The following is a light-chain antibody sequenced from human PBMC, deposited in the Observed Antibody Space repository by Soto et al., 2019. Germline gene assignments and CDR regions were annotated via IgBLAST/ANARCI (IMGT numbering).Light chain of an antibody. Sequence: AIQMTLSPSSLSASVGDRVTITCRASQGIRYDLGWYQQKPGKAPKLLIYASSRLQSGVPSRFSGSGGGTDFTLIISSLQPEDFATYYCLQDYNYPWTFGQGTKVEIK. CDR1: QGIRYD. V-gene: IGKV1-6*01. CDR3: LQDYNYPWT. J-gene: IGKJ1*01. CDR2: ASS.